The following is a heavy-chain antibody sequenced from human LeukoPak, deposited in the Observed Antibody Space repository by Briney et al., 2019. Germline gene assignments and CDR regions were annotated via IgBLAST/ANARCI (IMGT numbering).Heavy chain of an antibody. CDR1: GGSFSGYY. CDR2: INHSGST. CDR3: ARTISTYYYASSGYSRAENFDL. J-gene: IGHJ2*01. D-gene: IGHD3-22*01. Sequence: SETLSLTCAVYGGSFSGYYWSWIRQPPGKGLEWIGEINHSGSTNYNPSLKSRVTISVDTSKNQFSLKLSSVTAADTAVYYCARTISTYYYASSGYSRAENFDLWGRGTLVTVSS. V-gene: IGHV4-34*01.